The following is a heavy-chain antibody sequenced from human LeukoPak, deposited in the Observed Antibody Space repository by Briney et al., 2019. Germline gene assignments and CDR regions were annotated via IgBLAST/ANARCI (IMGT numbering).Heavy chain of an antibody. CDR3: ASRETLDV. D-gene: IGHD1-26*01. Sequence: GGSLRLSCAASGLTFRSYGMHWVRQAPGKGLEWVAVISYDGSNKYYADSVKARFTISRDNSKNTLYLQMNSLRAQDTAVSYCASRETLDVWGQGTTVTVSS. V-gene: IGHV3-30*03. J-gene: IGHJ6*02. CDR2: ISYDGSNK. CDR1: GLTFRSYG.